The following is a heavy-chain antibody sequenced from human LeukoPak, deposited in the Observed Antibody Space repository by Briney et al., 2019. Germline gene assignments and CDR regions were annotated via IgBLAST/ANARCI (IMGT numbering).Heavy chain of an antibody. J-gene: IGHJ4*02. CDR3: ARDCSGGSCFDY. CDR1: GYTFTSYG. CDR2: ISAHNGNT. V-gene: IGHV1-18*01. D-gene: IGHD2-15*01. Sequence: GASVKVSCKASGYTFTSYGISWVRQAPGQGLEWMGWISAHNGNTNYAQKLRGRVTMTTDTSTSTAYMELRSLRSDDTAVYYCARDCSGGSCFDYWGQGTLVTVSS.